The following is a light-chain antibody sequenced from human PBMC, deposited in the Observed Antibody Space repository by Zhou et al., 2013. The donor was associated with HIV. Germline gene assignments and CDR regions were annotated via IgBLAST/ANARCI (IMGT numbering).Light chain of an antibody. CDR3: QQYGTSPLYT. V-gene: IGKV3D-15*01. CDR1: QSVGSN. CDR2: GAS. Sequence: IVMTQSPATLSVSPGESATLSCRASQSVGSNLAWYQQKPGQAPRLLIYGASTRATGIPDRFSGSGSGTDFTLTISRLEPEDFAVYYCQQYGTSPLYTFGQGTKLEIK. J-gene: IGKJ2*01.